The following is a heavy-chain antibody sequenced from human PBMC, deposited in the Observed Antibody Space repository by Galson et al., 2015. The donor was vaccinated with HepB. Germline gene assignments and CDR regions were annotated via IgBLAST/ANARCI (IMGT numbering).Heavy chain of an antibody. V-gene: IGHV3-23*01. CDR3: AKDLWADYYDSSGYWSNWFDP. D-gene: IGHD3-22*01. CDR2: ISGSGGST. CDR1: GFTFSSYA. J-gene: IGHJ5*02. Sequence: LILSCAASGFTFSSYAMSWVRQAPGKGLEWVSAISGSGGSTYYADSVKGRFTISRDNSKNTLYLQMNSLRAEDTAVYYCAKDLWADYYDSSGYWSNWFDPWGQGTLVTVSS.